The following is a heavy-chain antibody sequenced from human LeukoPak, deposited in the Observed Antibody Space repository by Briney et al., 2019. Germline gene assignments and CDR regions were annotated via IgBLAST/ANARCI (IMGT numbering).Heavy chain of an antibody. CDR1: GFTFSSYA. CDR3: ESNACSSGWYWDY. D-gene: IGHD6-19*01. J-gene: IGHJ4*02. Sequence: GGSLRLSCAASGFTFSSYAMSWVRQAPGKGLEWVAAISGSGGSTYYADSVKGRFTISRDNSKNTLYLQMNSLRAEDTAVYYCESNACSSGWYWDYWGQGTLVTVSS. CDR2: ISGSGGST. V-gene: IGHV3-23*01.